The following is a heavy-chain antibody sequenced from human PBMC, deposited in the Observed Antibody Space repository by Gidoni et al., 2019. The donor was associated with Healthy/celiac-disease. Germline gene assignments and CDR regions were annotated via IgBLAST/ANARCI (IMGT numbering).Heavy chain of an antibody. Sequence: QVQLVQSGAEGKKPGSAGKVSCKASGGTFSSYAISWGRQAPGQGLEWMGGIIPILGIANYAQKFQGGVTITADNSTSSAYMELSSLRSEDTAVYYCARSTPSRYYYYGMDVWGQGTTVTVSS. CDR1: GGTFSSYA. J-gene: IGHJ6*02. D-gene: IGHD3-10*01. CDR3: ARSTPSRYYYYGMDV. CDR2: IIPILGIA. V-gene: IGHV1-69*10.